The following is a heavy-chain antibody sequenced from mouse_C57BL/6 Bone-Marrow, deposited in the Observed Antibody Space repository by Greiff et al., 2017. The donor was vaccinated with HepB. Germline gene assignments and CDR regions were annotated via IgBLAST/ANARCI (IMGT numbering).Heavy chain of an antibody. CDR3: ASTSSSYARDY. D-gene: IGHD1-1*01. J-gene: IGHJ4*01. Sequence: EAKLVESGPGMVKPSQSLSLTCTVTGYSITSGYDWHWIRHFPGNKLEWMGYISYSGSTNYNPSLKSRISITHDTSKNHFFLKLNSVTTEDTATYYCASTSSSYARDYWGQGTSVTVSS. CDR2: ISYSGST. CDR1: GYSITSGYD. V-gene: IGHV3-1*01.